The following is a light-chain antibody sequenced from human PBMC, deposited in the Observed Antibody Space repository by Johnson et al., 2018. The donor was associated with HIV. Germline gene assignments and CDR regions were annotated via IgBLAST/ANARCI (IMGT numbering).Light chain of an antibody. CDR1: YSNIANNY. J-gene: IGLJ1*01. CDR2: KDD. V-gene: IGLV1-51*02. Sequence: QSVLTQPPSVSAAPGQKVTISCSGSYSNIANNYLSWYQQLPGAAPKLLIYKDDKRPSGIPDRFSGSKSGTSATLSITGLPTGDEADYYCGTWDSSLSASYVFGTGTKVTVL. CDR3: GTWDSSLSASYV.